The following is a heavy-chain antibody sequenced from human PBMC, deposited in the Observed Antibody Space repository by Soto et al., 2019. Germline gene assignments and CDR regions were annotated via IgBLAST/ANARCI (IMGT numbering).Heavy chain of an antibody. D-gene: IGHD3-10*01. CDR2: TSYDGLNT. CDR3: AKSSSGLRDYFDS. J-gene: IGHJ4*02. V-gene: IGHV3-30-3*02. CDR1: GFTLSTFA. Sequence: QMQLVESGGGVGQPGGSLRLSCAASGFTLSTFAMHWVRQAPGKGLEWVATTSYDGLNTFYGESVRGRFSISRDTSKNTLFLHMSSLKTEDTAVYYCAKSSSGLRDYFDSWGRGTLVTVSS.